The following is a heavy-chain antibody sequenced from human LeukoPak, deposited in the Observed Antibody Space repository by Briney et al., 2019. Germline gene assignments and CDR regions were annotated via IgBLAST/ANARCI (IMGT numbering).Heavy chain of an antibody. CDR1: GGSFSGYY. V-gene: IGHV4-34*01. CDR2: INHSGST. CDR3: ARGSNWNYAYFDY. D-gene: IGHD1-7*01. Sequence: SETLSLTCAVYGGSFSGYYWSWIRQPPGKGLEWIGEINHSGSTNYNPSLKSRVTISVDTSKNQFSLKLSSVTAADTAVYYCARGSNWNYAYFDYWGQGTLVTVSS. J-gene: IGHJ4*02.